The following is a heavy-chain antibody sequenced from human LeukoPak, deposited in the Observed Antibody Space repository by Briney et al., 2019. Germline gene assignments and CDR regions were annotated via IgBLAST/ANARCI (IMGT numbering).Heavy chain of an antibody. D-gene: IGHD6-25*01. J-gene: IGHJ4*02. V-gene: IGHV4-39*01. CDR2: LYYGENS. CDR3: ARQLPTAAADTRGYFDY. CDR1: GGSISIISSSTYY. Sequence: PSETLSLTCTVSGGSISIISSSTYYWGWIRQAPGKGLEWIGSLYYGENSPYNPSLKSRATLSVDTSNNQFSLKLTSVTAADAAVYFCARQLPTAAADTRGYFDYWGQGTVVTVSS.